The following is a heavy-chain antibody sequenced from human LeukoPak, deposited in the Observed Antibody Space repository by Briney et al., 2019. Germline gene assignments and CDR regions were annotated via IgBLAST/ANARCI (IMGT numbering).Heavy chain of an antibody. D-gene: IGHD3-22*01. CDR3: ARESGYYYDTRYFDY. V-gene: IGHV4-4*03. CDR1: GGSISSSNW. Sequence: PGTLSLTCAVSGGSISSSNWWSWVRQPPGKGLEWIGEIYHSGSTNYNPSLKSRVTISVDKSKNQFSLKLSSVTAADTAVYYCARESGYYYDTRYFDYWGQGTQVTVSS. J-gene: IGHJ4*02. CDR2: IYHSGST.